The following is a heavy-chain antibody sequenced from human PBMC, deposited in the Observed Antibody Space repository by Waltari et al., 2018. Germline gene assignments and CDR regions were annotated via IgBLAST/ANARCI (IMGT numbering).Heavy chain of an antibody. J-gene: IGHJ3*02. CDR3: ASTLCTSTTCYTRDDAFDI. Sequence: QVQLQESGPGLVKPSETLSLPCSVSGGSISRYYWSWIRQPAGKGLEWIGRIYPSGNTNYNPSLKSRVAMSVDTSKNQFSLRLSSVTAADTAVYYCASTLCTSTTCYTRDDAFDIWGQGTMVTVSP. CDR1: GGSISRYY. V-gene: IGHV4-4*07. CDR2: IYPSGNT. D-gene: IGHD2-2*02.